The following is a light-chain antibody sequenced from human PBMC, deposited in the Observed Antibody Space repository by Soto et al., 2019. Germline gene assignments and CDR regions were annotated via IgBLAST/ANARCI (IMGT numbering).Light chain of an antibody. CDR1: ERISSW. CDR2: KAS. V-gene: IGKV1-5*03. CDR3: QHYNGDSRT. J-gene: IGKJ2*01. Sequence: DIPMTQSPSTLSASVGDTVTITCRASERISSWLAWHQQKPGKAPNLLIYKASSLESGVPSRFSGSGSGTEFTLTISSLQPDDFATYYCQHYNGDSRTFGQGTKLEIK.